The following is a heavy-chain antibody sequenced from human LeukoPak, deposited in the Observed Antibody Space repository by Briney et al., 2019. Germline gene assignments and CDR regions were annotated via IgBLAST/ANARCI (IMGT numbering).Heavy chain of an antibody. CDR2: IKSKTDGGTT. D-gene: IGHD1-26*01. CDR1: GFTFNNAW. J-gene: IGHJ4*02. Sequence: GGSLRLSCAASGFTFNNAWMSWVRQAPGKGLEWVGRIKSKTDGGTTDYAAAVKDRFTISRDDSENTLYLEMNSLIIEDTGVYYCTAAGIVGATGDYWGQGTLVTVSS. V-gene: IGHV3-15*01. CDR3: TAAGIVGATGDY.